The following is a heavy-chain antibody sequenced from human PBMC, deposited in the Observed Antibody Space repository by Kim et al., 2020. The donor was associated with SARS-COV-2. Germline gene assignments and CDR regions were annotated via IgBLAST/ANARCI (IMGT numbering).Heavy chain of an antibody. CDR2: IWYDGSNK. CDR1: GFTFSSYG. Sequence: GGSLRLSCAASGFTFSSYGMHWVRQAPGKGLEWVAVIWYDGSNKYYADSVKGRFTISRDNSKNTLYLQMNSLRAEDTAVYYCARAPHYSSSWYWGVWFDPWGQGTLVTVSS. D-gene: IGHD6-13*01. V-gene: IGHV3-33*01. J-gene: IGHJ5*02. CDR3: ARAPHYSSSWYWGVWFDP.